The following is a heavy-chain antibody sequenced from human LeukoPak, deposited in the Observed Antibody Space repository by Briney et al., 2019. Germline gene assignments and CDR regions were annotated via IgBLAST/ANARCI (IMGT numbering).Heavy chain of an antibody. Sequence: TSETLSLTCTVSGGSITSYYWSWIRQPPGKGPEWIGYIYDSERISYNPSLKSRVTISIDTSKNQFSLRLSSVTAADTAVYYCARMGRLRFFEIAFDFWGQGTLVPVSS. V-gene: IGHV4-59*01. CDR3: ARMGRLRFFEIAFDF. CDR1: GGSITSYY. J-gene: IGHJ4*02. CDR2: IYDSERI. D-gene: IGHD3-9*01.